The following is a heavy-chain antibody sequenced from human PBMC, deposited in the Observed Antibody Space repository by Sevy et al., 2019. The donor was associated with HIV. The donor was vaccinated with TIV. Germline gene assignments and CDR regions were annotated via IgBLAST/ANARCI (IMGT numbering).Heavy chain of an antibody. Sequence: GGSLRLSCAASGFTFSSYAMSWVRQAPGKGLEWVSGISGSGGSTYYADSVKGRFTISRDNSKNTLYLQMNSLRAEDTAVYYCAKDLGIGWPNYYFDYWGQGTLVTVSS. D-gene: IGHD1-26*01. CDR2: ISGSGGST. CDR3: AKDLGIGWPNYYFDY. CDR1: GFTFSSYA. V-gene: IGHV3-23*01. J-gene: IGHJ4*02.